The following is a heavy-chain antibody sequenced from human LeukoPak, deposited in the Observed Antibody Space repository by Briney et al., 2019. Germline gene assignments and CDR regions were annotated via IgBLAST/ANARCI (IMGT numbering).Heavy chain of an antibody. J-gene: IGHJ4*02. CDR2: ISYSGST. D-gene: IGHD4-17*01. V-gene: IGHV4-39*01. Sequence: PSETLSLTCTVSHGSISSSSYYWGWIRQPPGKGLEWIGTISYSGSTYYNPSLKSRVTISVDTSKKQFSLKLSSVTAADTAVYHCAIHNSGGYTAPSYFDYWAQGTRVAVSS. CDR3: AIHNSGGYTAPSYFDY. CDR1: HGSISSSSYY.